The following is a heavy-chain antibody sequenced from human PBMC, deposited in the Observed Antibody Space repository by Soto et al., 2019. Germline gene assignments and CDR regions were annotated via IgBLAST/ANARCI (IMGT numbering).Heavy chain of an antibody. D-gene: IGHD2-15*01. Sequence: SETLSLTCTVSGGSISSYYWSWIRQPAGKGLEWIGRIYTSGSTNYNPSLKSRVTMSVDTSKNQFSLKLSSVTAADTAVYYCAREDCSGGSCYVDAFDIWGQGTMVTVSS. J-gene: IGHJ3*02. CDR2: IYTSGST. V-gene: IGHV4-4*07. CDR3: AREDCSGGSCYVDAFDI. CDR1: GGSISSYY.